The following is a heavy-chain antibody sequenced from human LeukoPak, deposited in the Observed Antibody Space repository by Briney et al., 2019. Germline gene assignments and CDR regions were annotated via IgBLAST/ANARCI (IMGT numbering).Heavy chain of an antibody. Sequence: GGSLRLSCAASGFTFSSYAMHWVRQAPGKGLEWVAVISYDGSNKYYADSVKGRFTIYRDNAKKSLYLQLNSLGAEDTAVYYCARAVWDSSGHLFDYWGQGTLVTVSS. V-gene: IGHV3-30*04. J-gene: IGHJ4*02. CDR1: GFTFSSYA. CDR3: ARAVWDSSGHLFDY. CDR2: ISYDGSNK. D-gene: IGHD3-22*01.